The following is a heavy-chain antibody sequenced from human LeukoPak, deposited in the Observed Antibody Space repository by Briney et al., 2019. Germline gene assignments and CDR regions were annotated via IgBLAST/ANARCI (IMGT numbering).Heavy chain of an antibody. D-gene: IGHD6-6*01. CDR1: GFTFTSSS. Sequence: SVKVSCKASGFTFTSSSVQWGRQALGQRLGVRGCIVVGSGNTNYPQKFQERVTITRDMSTRTAYMELSSLRSEDTAVYYCARDPIYSSSFPGYDYWGQGTLVTVSS. V-gene: IGHV1-58*01. CDR3: ARDPIYSSSFPGYDY. CDR2: IVVGSGNT. J-gene: IGHJ4*02.